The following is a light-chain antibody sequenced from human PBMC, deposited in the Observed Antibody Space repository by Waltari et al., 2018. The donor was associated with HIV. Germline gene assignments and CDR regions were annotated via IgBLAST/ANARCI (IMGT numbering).Light chain of an antibody. J-gene: IGLJ3*02. CDR3: CSYAGSTTWL. CDR2: EDD. CDR1: SSDVGSYNL. Sequence: SALTQPASVSGSPGQAITVSCTGSSSDVGSYNLVSWYQQHPGKAPKLMIYEDDKRPSGFSNRFAGAKAGKTASLTISGLQAEDEADYYCCSYAGSTTWLFGGGTKLTVL. V-gene: IGLV2-23*01.